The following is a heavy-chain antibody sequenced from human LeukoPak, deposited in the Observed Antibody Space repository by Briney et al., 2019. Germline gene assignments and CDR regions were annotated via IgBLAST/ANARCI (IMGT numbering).Heavy chain of an antibody. Sequence: SETLSLTCTVSGGSISSYYWSWIRQPPGKGLEWIGYIYYSGSTNYNPSLKSRVTISVDTSKNQFSLKLSSVTAADTAVYYCARTVDTAMAGDWYFDLWGRGTLATVSS. CDR1: GGSISSYY. CDR2: IYYSGST. J-gene: IGHJ2*01. CDR3: ARTVDTAMAGDWYFDL. D-gene: IGHD5-18*01. V-gene: IGHV4-59*12.